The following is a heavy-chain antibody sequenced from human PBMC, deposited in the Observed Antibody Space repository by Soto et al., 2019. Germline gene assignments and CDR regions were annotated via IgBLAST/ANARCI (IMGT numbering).Heavy chain of an antibody. Sequence: GESLKISCKGSGYSFTSYLIGWVRQMPGKGLEWMGIIYPCDSDTRYSPSFQGQVTISADKSISTAYLQWSSLKASDTAMYYCARGEGGRRYFDWLHTYYFDYWGQGTLVTVSS. CDR3: ARGEGGRRYFDWLHTYYFDY. V-gene: IGHV5-51*01. D-gene: IGHD3-9*01. J-gene: IGHJ4*02. CDR2: IYPCDSDT. CDR1: GYSFTSYL.